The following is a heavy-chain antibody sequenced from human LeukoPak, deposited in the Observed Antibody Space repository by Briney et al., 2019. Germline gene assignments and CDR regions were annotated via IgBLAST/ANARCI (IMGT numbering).Heavy chain of an antibody. CDR2: ISYDGSNK. Sequence: GGSLRLSCAASGFTFSSYAMHWVRQAPGKGLEWVAVISYDGSNKYYADSVKGRLTISRDNSKNTLYLQMNSLRAEDTAVYYCARGLYSSSWPFDYWGQGTLVTVSS. V-gene: IGHV3-30-3*01. D-gene: IGHD6-13*01. CDR1: GFTFSSYA. CDR3: ARGLYSSSWPFDY. J-gene: IGHJ4*02.